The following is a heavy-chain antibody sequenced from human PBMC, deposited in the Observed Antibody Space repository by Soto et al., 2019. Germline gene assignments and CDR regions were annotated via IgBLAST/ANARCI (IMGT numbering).Heavy chain of an antibody. J-gene: IGHJ6*03. V-gene: IGHV1-18*01. Sequence: ASVKVSCKASGYTFTSYGISWVRQAPGQGLEWMGWISAYNGNTNYAQKLQGRVTMTTDTSTSTAYMELRSLRSDDTAVYYCARDLVTPLGYYYYYMDVWGKGTTVTVSS. D-gene: IGHD2-21*02. CDR1: GYTFTSYG. CDR2: ISAYNGNT. CDR3: ARDLVTPLGYYYYYMDV.